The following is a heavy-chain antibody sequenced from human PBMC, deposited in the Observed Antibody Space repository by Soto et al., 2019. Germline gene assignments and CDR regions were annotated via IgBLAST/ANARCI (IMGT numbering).Heavy chain of an antibody. J-gene: IGHJ6*02. CDR2: ITDSGST. V-gene: IGHV4-34*01. D-gene: IGHD3-16*01. CDR1: GAPFRSRSFSGYY. Sequence: QVQLQQWGAGLLKPSETLSLSCAVYGAPFRSRSFSGYYWSWIRQPPGKGLEWIGEITDSGSTNYNPSLKSRVTISADTSQNQFFLKVTSVIAADTAVYYCARDRVEETTFVNYYTGMDVWGQGTTVTVSS. CDR3: ARDRVEETTFVNYYTGMDV.